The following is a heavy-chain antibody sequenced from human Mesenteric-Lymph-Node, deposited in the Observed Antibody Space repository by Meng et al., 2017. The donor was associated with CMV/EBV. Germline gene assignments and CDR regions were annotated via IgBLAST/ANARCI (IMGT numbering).Heavy chain of an antibody. V-gene: IGHV3-11*04. CDR1: GFPFGDYY. CDR3: ARDRTYNWNYAFDY. CDR2: ISSGATAS. D-gene: IGHD1-7*01. Sequence: GGSLRLSCEASGFPFGDYYMIWIRQAPGKGLESVAFISSGATASYYADSVKGRFTISRNNAKNSLYLQMNSLRAEDTAVYYCARDRTYNWNYAFDYWGQGTLVTVSS. J-gene: IGHJ4*02.